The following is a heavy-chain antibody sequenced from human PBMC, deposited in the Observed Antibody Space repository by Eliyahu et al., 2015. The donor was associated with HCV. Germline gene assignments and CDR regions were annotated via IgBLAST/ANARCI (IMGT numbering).Heavy chain of an antibody. CDR1: GFSLTTSGVG. CDR3: SHGIEYFYDFSGYYDF. D-gene: IGHD3-22*01. J-gene: IGHJ4*02. Sequence: QITLKESGPTLVKPTQTLTLTCTFSGFSLTTSGVGVGWIRQPPGKALEWLALIYWNDDKRYSPSLKGRLTIIKDTSRNQVVLTMTNMDPVDTATYYCSHGIEYFYDFSGYYDFWGRGTLVTVSS. V-gene: IGHV2-5*01. CDR2: IYWNDDK.